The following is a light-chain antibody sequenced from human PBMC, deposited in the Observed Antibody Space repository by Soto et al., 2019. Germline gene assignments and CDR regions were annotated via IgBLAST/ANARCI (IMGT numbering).Light chain of an antibody. Sequence: DIPMTQSPSSPSASVGDRVTITCRASQSISSYLNWYQQKPGKAPKLLIFAASSLQSGVPSRFSGSGSGTYFTLTISSLQPEDFATYYCQQSFSTPYTFGQGTKLEIK. J-gene: IGKJ2*01. CDR3: QQSFSTPYT. V-gene: IGKV1-39*01. CDR2: AAS. CDR1: QSISSY.